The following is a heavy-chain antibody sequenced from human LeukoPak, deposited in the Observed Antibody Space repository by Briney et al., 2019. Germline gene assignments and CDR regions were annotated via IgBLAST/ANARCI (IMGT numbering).Heavy chain of an antibody. J-gene: IGHJ6*03. CDR2: ISGSGSST. CDR1: GFNFSSYG. Sequence: GGSLRLSCAASGFNFSSYGMSWVRQAPGKGLEWVSAISGSGSSTYYAASVKGRFTISRDNSKNTLYLQMNSLRAEDTAVYYCATHGSAHYYMDVWGKGTTVTISS. D-gene: IGHD2-2*03. CDR3: ATHGSAHYYMDV. V-gene: IGHV3-23*01.